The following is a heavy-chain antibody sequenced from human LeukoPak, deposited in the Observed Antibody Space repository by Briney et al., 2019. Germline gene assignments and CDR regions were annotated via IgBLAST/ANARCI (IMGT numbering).Heavy chain of an antibody. V-gene: IGHV4-34*01. CDR3: ARLGARQMLEY. CDR2: INHSGST. CDR1: GGSFSGYY. J-gene: IGHJ4*02. Sequence: SETLSLTCAVYGGSFSGYYWSWIRQPPGKGLEWIGEINHSGSTNYSPSLKSRVTISVDTSKNQFSLKLRSVTAADTAVYYCARLGARQMLEYWGQGTLVTVSS. D-gene: IGHD4-17*01.